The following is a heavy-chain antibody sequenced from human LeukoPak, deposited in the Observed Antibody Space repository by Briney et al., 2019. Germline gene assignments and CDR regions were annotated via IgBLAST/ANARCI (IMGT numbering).Heavy chain of an antibody. V-gene: IGHV3-30-3*01. CDR2: ISTDGNIQ. CDR1: GLTFSIYG. D-gene: IGHD4-11*01. CDR3: ARATHASNWFSFDT. J-gene: IGHJ4*02. Sequence: GGSLRLSCAASGLTFSIYGMHRVRQTPGKGLEWVAVISTDGNIQFHADSVKGRFTVSRDNSNNTLYLQMNSLRIEDTAVYFCARATHASNWFSFDTWGQGTLVTVSS.